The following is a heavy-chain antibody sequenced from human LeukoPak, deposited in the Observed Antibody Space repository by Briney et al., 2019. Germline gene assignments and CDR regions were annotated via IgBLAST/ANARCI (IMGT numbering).Heavy chain of an antibody. D-gene: IGHD1-26*01. CDR1: GGSLSSYY. V-gene: IGHV4-59*01. J-gene: IGHJ5*02. Sequence: SETLSLTCTVSGGSLSSYYWSWIRQPPGKGLEWIGYIYYSGSTNYNPSLTSRVTISVDTSKTQFSLMLSSVTAAETAVYYCARGSGVGWFYPWGQGTLVTVSS. CDR3: ARGSGVGWFYP. CDR2: IYYSGST.